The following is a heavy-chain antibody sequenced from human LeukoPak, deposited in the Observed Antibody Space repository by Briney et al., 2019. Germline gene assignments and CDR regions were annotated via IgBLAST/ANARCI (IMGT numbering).Heavy chain of an antibody. CDR3: ARSEYSYGADAFDI. D-gene: IGHD5-18*01. Sequence: PSETLSLTCTVSGGSISTYYWSWIRQPPGKGLEWIGYIYYTGSTNYNPSLKSRVTISVDTSKNQFSLNLSSVTAADTAVYYCARSEYSYGADAFDIWGQGTMVTVSS. J-gene: IGHJ3*02. V-gene: IGHV4-59*01. CDR1: GGSISTYY. CDR2: IYYTGST.